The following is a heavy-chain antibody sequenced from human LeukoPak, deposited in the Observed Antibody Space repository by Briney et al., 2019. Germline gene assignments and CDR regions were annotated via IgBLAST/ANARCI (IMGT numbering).Heavy chain of an antibody. D-gene: IGHD3-9*01. J-gene: IGHJ4*02. Sequence: PSETLSLTCAVSGGSLSSSIWATRASQPPGKEPDWLGEIYHSESTNYNPSLKSRGTISVDKSKNQFSLKLTSVTAADTAVYYCARSHDILTGYYVFDYWGQGTLVTVSS. CDR3: ARSHDILTGYYVFDY. V-gene: IGHV4-4*02. CDR1: GGSLSSSIW. CDR2: IYHSEST.